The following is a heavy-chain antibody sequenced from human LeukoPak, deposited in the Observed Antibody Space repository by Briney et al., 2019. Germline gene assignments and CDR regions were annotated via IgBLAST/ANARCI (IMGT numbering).Heavy chain of an antibody. Sequence: GGSLRLSCTASGFTLSTYGMHWVRQAPGKGLEWVAVIWYDGTNKYYADSVKGRFTISRDNSKNTLYLQMNSLRAEDTAVYYCAKEGDSYGYNYWGQGTLVTVSS. CDR3: AKEGDSYGYNY. D-gene: IGHD5-18*01. V-gene: IGHV3-33*06. CDR1: GFTLSTYG. CDR2: IWYDGTNK. J-gene: IGHJ4*02.